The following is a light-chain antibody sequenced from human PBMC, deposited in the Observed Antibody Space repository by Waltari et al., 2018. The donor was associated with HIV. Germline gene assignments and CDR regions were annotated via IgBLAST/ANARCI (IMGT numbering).Light chain of an antibody. J-gene: IGLJ3*02. V-gene: IGLV2-14*01. CDR3: SSYSTRGFVL. Sequence: SALTQPASVSGSPGQSITISCTGPASDMTTFNFVSWYQQSPGRAPTLIIFEVYFRPSGVSDRFSGSKSGDTASLTISALRAEDEGDYFCSSYSTRGFVLFGGGTKVTVL. CDR2: EVY. CDR1: ASDMTTFNF.